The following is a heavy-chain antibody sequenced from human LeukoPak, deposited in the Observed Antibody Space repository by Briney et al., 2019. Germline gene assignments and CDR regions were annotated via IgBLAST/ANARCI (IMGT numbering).Heavy chain of an antibody. V-gene: IGHV4-39*07. J-gene: IGHJ3*02. CDR1: GGSISSSSYY. CDR2: IYYSGST. Sequence: SETLSLTCTVSGGSISSSSYYWGWIRQPPGKGLEWIGSIYYSGSTYYNPSLKSRVTISVDTSKNQFSLKLSSVTAADTAVYYCARDGRIVGASLQISDAFDIWGQGTMVTVSS. D-gene: IGHD1-26*01. CDR3: ARDGRIVGASLQISDAFDI.